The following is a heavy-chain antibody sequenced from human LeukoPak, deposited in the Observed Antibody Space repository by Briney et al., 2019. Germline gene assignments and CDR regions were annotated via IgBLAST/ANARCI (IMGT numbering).Heavy chain of an antibody. CDR3: ARVVAPGDKRWGLLF. J-gene: IGHJ4*02. CDR2: ISYDGSNK. D-gene: IGHD4-17*01. CDR1: GFTFSSYA. V-gene: IGHV3-30-3*01. Sequence: GGSLRLSCAASGFTFSSYAMHWVRQAPGKGLEWVAVISYDGSNKYYADSVKGRFTISRDNAKNSLYLQMNSLRAEDTALYYCARVVAPGDKRWGLLFWGQGTLVTVSS.